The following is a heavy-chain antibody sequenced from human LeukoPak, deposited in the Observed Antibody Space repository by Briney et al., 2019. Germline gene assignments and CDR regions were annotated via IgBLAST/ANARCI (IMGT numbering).Heavy chain of an antibody. J-gene: IGHJ4*02. Sequence: KPSETLSLTCTVSGGSISSYFWSWIRQPPGKGLEWVGYIYYSGSTNYNPSLKSRVTISVDTSKNQFSLKLSSVTAADTAVYYCARWNSASYSSDFWGQGALVTVSS. V-gene: IGHV4-59*01. CDR3: ARWNSASYSSDF. CDR2: IYYSGST. D-gene: IGHD1-26*01. CDR1: GGSISSYF.